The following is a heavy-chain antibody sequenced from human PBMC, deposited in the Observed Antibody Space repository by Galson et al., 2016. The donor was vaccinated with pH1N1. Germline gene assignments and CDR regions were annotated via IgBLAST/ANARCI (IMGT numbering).Heavy chain of an antibody. CDR2: IYYSGST. CDR3: ARGVMVREWGGYFDY. V-gene: IGHV4-39*01. J-gene: IGHJ4*02. D-gene: IGHD3-10*01. Sequence: SETLSLTCTVSGGSISSYYWSWIRQPPGKGLEWIGSIYYSGSTYYNPSLKSRVTISVDTSKNQFSLKLSSVTAADTAVYYCARGVMVREWGGYFDYWGQGTLVTVSS. CDR1: GGSISSYY.